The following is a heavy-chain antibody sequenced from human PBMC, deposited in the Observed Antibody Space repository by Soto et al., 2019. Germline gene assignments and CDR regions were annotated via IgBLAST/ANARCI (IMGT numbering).Heavy chain of an antibody. CDR3: ARGEHSEGSGSYYNDAFDI. CDR2: IYYSGST. J-gene: IGHJ3*02. Sequence: PSETLSLTCTVSGGSISSYYWSWIRQPPGKGLEWIGYIYYSGSTNYNPSLKSRVTISVDTSKNQFSLKLSSVTAAGTAVYYCARGEHSEGSGSYYNDAFDIWGQGTMVTVSS. D-gene: IGHD3-10*01. V-gene: IGHV4-59*01. CDR1: GGSISSYY.